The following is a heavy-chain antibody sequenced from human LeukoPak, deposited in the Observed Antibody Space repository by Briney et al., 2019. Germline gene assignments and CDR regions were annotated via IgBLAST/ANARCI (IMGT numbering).Heavy chain of an antibody. J-gene: IGHJ4*02. Sequence: QPGGSLRLSCAASGFTFSDYSMHWVRQAPGKGLEWVANIKQDGSEQYYVDSVKGRFTISRDNTKNSLYLQMNSLRAEDTAVYYCARATWDSWGQGALVTVSS. V-gene: IGHV3-7*01. CDR3: ARATWDS. CDR1: GFTFSDYS. CDR2: IKQDGSEQ. D-gene: IGHD2-15*01.